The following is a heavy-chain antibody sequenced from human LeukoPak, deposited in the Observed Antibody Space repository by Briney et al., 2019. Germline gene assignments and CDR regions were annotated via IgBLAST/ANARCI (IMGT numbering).Heavy chain of an antibody. D-gene: IGHD3-22*01. CDR3: ARRTMIVRYYYYYYMDV. V-gene: IGHV4-34*01. Sequence: SETLSLTCAVYGGSFSGYYWSWIRQPPGKGLEWIGEINHSGSTNYNPSLKSRVTISVDTSKNQFSLKLSSVTAADTAVYYCARRTMIVRYYYYYYMDVWGKGTTVTVSS. CDR2: INHSGST. J-gene: IGHJ6*03. CDR1: GGSFSGYY.